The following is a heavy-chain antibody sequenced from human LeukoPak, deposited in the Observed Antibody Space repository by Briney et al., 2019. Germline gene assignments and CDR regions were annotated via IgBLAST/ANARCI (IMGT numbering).Heavy chain of an antibody. V-gene: IGHV3-23*01. J-gene: IGHJ4*02. D-gene: IGHD1-26*01. CDR2: IGGSGGAT. CDR3: AKDLSLKSGATFDY. CDR1: GFTFSSFA. Sequence: GGSLRLSCAASGFTFSSFAMTWVRQAPGKGLEWVSTIGGSGGATYYADSVKGRFTISRDGSMNTVYLQMNSLRAEDTAVYYCAKDLSLKSGATFDYWGQGTLVTVSS.